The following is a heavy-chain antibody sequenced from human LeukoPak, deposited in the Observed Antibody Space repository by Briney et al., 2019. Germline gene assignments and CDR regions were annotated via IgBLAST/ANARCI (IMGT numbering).Heavy chain of an antibody. D-gene: IGHD1/OR15-1a*01. Sequence: KPGGSLRLSCAASGFTFSSTWMSWVRQAPGKGLEWVGRIKRNIDGGTTDYAAHVNGRFTISRDDSKNTLYLQMNSLKTEDTAVYYCVTGLGRTDHDYWGQGTLVTVSS. CDR2: IKRNIDGGTT. V-gene: IGHV3-15*01. J-gene: IGHJ4*02. CDR1: GFTFSSTW. CDR3: VTGLGRTDHDY.